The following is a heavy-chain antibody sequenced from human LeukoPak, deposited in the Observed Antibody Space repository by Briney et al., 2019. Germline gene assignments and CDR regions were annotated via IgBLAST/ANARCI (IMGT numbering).Heavy chain of an antibody. D-gene: IGHD2-2*01. CDR2: IKKDGIEK. Sequence: PGGSLRLSCVVSGFTLSSDWMSWVRQAPGKGLEWVANIKKDGIEKYYVESVKGRFAISRDNAKNSLYLQMNSLRAEDTAVYYCARGRYSSRSGGYYFDIWGQGTLVTVSS. V-gene: IGHV3-7*01. CDR1: GFTLSSDW. J-gene: IGHJ4*02. CDR3: ARGRYSSRSGGYYFDI.